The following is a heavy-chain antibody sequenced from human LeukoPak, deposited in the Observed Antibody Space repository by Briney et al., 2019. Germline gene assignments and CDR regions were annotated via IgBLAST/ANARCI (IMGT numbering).Heavy chain of an antibody. CDR1: GGSISSYY. V-gene: IGHV4-59*01. Sequence: SDTLSLTCTVSGGSISSYYWSWIRQPPGKGLEWIGYIYYSGNTYYNPSLKSRVTISVDTSKNQFSLKLSSMTTADTAVYYCARDRSSGSGKYYFDYWGQGTLVTVSS. D-gene: IGHD6-13*01. J-gene: IGHJ4*02. CDR2: IYYSGNT. CDR3: ARDRSSGSGKYYFDY.